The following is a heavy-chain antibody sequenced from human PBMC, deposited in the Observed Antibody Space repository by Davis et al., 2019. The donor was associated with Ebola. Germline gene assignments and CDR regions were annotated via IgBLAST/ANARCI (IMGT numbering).Heavy chain of an antibody. CDR3: ARGIQLWLEGWFDP. CDR1: GFTVSSNY. V-gene: IGHV3-66*02. J-gene: IGHJ5*02. CDR2: IYSGGST. Sequence: PGGSLRPSCAASGFTVSSNYMSWVRQAPGKGLEWVSVIYSGGSTYYADSVKGRFTISRDNSKNTLYLQMNSLRAEDTAVYYCARGIQLWLEGWFDPWDQGTLVTVSS. D-gene: IGHD5-18*01.